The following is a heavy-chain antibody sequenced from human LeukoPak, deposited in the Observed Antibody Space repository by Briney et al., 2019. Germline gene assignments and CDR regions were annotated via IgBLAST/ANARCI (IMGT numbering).Heavy chain of an antibody. J-gene: IGHJ4*02. V-gene: IGHV4-39*01. CDR1: GGSISSTNYS. D-gene: IGHD3-10*01. CDR2: IYYSGST. CDR3: ARRVDYYGSGSYYFDY. Sequence: SETLSLTCTVSGGSISSTNYSWGWIRQPPGKGLEWIGSIYYSGSTYYNPSLKSRVTISVDTSKNQFSLRLSSVTAADTAVYYCARRVDYYGSGSYYFDYWGQGTLVTVSS.